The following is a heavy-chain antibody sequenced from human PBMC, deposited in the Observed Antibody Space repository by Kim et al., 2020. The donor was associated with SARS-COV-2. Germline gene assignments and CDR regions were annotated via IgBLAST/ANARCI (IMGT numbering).Heavy chain of an antibody. D-gene: IGHD2-15*01. CDR2: IDPSDSYT. J-gene: IGHJ3*02. V-gene: IGHV5-10-1*01. CDR3: ARRKSRSGTLTKDAFDI. Sequence: GESLKISCKGSGYSFTSYWISWVRQMPGKGLEWMGRIDPSDSYTNYSPSFQGHVTISADKSISTAYLQWSSLKASDTAMYYCARRKSRSGTLTKDAFDIWGQGTMVTVSS. CDR1: GYSFTSYW.